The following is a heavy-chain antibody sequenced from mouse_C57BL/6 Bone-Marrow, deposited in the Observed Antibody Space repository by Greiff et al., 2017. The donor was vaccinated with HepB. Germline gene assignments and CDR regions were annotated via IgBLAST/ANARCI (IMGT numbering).Heavy chain of an antibody. CDR3: SRPLYYYGTSYAMDY. V-gene: IGHV1-39*01. D-gene: IGHD1-1*01. CDR1: GYSFTDYN. J-gene: IGHJ4*01. Sequence: EVKLQESGPELVKPGASVKISCKASGYSFTDYNMNWVKQSNGKSLEWIGVINPNYGTTSYNQKFKGKATLTVDQSSSTAYMQLNSLTSEDSAVYYCSRPLYYYGTSYAMDYWGQGTSVTVSS. CDR2: INPNYGTT.